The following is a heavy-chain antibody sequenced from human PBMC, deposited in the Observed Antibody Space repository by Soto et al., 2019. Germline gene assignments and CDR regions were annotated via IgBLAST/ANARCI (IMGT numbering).Heavy chain of an antibody. Sequence: PGGSLRLSCAASGFTFSSYSMNWVRQAPGKGLEWVSSISSSSSYIYYADSVKGRFTISRDNAKNSLYLQMNSLRAEDTAVYYCARITWFGGGMDVWGQGTTVTVSS. V-gene: IGHV3-21*01. D-gene: IGHD3-10*01. CDR3: ARITWFGGGMDV. CDR2: ISSSSSYI. CDR1: GFTFSSYS. J-gene: IGHJ6*02.